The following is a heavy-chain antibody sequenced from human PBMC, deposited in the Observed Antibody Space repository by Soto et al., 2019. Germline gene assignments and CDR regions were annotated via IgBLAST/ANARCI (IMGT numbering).Heavy chain of an antibody. CDR3: VKGAWLDC. J-gene: IGHJ4*02. Sequence: GGSLRLSCAASGFTFSTYDMTWVRRPPGKGLEWVSVISGRDDSANYADPVKGRFTISKDKSSNTLYLQMNNLRAEDTAVYYCVKGAWLDCWGQGTLVTVSS. CDR1: GFTFSTYD. V-gene: IGHV3-23*01. D-gene: IGHD6-19*01. CDR2: ISGRDDSA.